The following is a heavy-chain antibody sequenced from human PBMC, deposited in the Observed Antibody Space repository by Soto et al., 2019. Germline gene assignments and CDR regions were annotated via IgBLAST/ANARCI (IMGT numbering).Heavy chain of an antibody. J-gene: IGHJ6*02. CDR1: GFTFSSYG. Sequence: GGSLRLSCAASGFTFSSYGMHWVRQAPGKGLEWVAVIWYDGSNKYYADSVKGRFTISRDNSKNTLYLQMNSLRAEDTAVYYCARSINVDTAMVNYYYGMDVWGQGTTVTVSS. D-gene: IGHD5-18*01. CDR2: IWYDGSNK. CDR3: ARSINVDTAMVNYYYGMDV. V-gene: IGHV3-33*01.